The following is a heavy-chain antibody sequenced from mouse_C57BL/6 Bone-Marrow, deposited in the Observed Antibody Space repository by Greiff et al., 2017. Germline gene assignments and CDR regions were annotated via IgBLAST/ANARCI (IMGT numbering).Heavy chain of an antibody. CDR3: ARRDDYDRDAMDY. D-gene: IGHD2-4*01. CDR1: GYTFTSYW. CDR2: IDPSDSET. J-gene: IGHJ4*01. V-gene: IGHV1-52*01. Sequence: VQLQQPGAELVSPGSSVKLSCKASGYTFTSYWMHWVKQRPIQGLEWIGNIDPSDSETHYNQKFKDKATLTVDKSSSTAYMQLSSLTSEDSAVYYCARRDDYDRDAMDYWGQGTSVTVSS.